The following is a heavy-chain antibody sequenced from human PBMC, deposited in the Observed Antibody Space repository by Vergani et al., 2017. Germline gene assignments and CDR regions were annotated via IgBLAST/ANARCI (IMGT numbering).Heavy chain of an antibody. Sequence: EVQLVESGGGLVQPGGSLRLSCAASGFTFSSYWMSWVRQAPGKGLEWVANIKQDGSEKYYVDSVKGRFTISRDNAKNSLYLQMNSLRAEDTAVYYCAREGRDGYNYPSLSYDFDYWGQGTLVTVSS. CDR2: IKQDGSEK. CDR3: AREGRDGYNYPSLSYDFDY. V-gene: IGHV3-7*01. J-gene: IGHJ4*02. CDR1: GFTFSSYW. D-gene: IGHD5-24*01.